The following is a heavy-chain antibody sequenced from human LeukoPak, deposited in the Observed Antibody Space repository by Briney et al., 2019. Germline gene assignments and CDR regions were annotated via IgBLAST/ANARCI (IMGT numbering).Heavy chain of an antibody. Sequence: PSETLSLTCAVYGGSFSGYYWSWIRQPPGKGLEWIGEINHSGSTNYNPSLKSRVTISVDTSKNQFSLKLSSVTAAGTAVYYCARHGNYYDSSGYPYWGQGTLVTVSS. CDR1: GGSFSGYY. CDR2: INHSGST. CDR3: ARHGNYYDSSGYPY. J-gene: IGHJ4*02. D-gene: IGHD3-22*01. V-gene: IGHV4-34*01.